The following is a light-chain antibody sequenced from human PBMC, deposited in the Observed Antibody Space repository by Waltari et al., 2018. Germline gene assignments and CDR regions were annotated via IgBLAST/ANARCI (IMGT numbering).Light chain of an antibody. CDR3: QQYNSYSCG. V-gene: IGKV1-5*03. Sequence: DIHLTHSPSTLSASVGDRVTITCRPSQNMDTWLAWYQQKPGKAPKLLLYKASYLQSGVPSRFSGRRSGTEFTLTIDSLQPDDFATYHCQQYNSYSCGFGPGTTVDLK. J-gene: IGKJ3*01. CDR2: KAS. CDR1: QNMDTW.